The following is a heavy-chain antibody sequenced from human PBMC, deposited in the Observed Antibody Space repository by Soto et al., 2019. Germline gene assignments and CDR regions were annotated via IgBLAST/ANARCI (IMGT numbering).Heavy chain of an antibody. CDR3: AKVFPRVPGDYAGFDY. J-gene: IGHJ4*02. Sequence: GGSLRLSCAASGFTFSSYAMSWVRQAPGKGLEWVSAISGSGGSTYYADSVKGRFTISRDNSKNTLYLQMNSLRAEDTAVYYCAKVFPRVPGDYAGFDYWGQGTLVTVSS. V-gene: IGHV3-23*01. D-gene: IGHD4-17*01. CDR1: GFTFSSYA. CDR2: ISGSGGST.